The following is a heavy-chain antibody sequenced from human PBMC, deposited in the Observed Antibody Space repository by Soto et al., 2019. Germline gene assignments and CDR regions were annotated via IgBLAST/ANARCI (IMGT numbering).Heavy chain of an antibody. CDR1: GGTFSSYA. D-gene: IGHD2-2*01. J-gene: IGHJ6*02. CDR2: IIPIFGTA. V-gene: IGHV1-69*12. CDR3: ARVPYDGGIVLVPAATGYYYSGMDV. Sequence: QVQLVQSGAEVKKPGSSVKVSCKASGGTFSSYAISWVRQAPGQGLEWMGGIIPIFGTANYAQKFQGRVTSPADEPTSAAYMELTSLRSEDTAVYYGARVPYDGGIVLVPAATGYYYSGMDVWGQGTTVTVSS.